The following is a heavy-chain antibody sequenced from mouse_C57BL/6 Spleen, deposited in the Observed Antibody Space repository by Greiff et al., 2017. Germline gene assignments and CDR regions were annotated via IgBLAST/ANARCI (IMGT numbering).Heavy chain of an antibody. CDR3: ARLIYDGYYEGAMDY. J-gene: IGHJ4*01. V-gene: IGHV1-81*01. CDR2: IYPRSGNT. Sequence: VQLQQSGAELARPGASVKLSCKASGYTFTSYGISWVKQRTGQGLEWIGEIYPRSGNTYYNEKFKGKATLTADKSSSTAYMELRSLTSEDSAVYFCARLIYDGYYEGAMDYWGQGTSVTVSS. D-gene: IGHD2-3*01. CDR1: GYTFTSYG.